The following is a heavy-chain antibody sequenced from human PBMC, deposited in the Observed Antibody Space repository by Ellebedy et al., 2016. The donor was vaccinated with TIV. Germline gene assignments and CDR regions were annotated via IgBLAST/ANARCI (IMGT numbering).Heavy chain of an antibody. CDR2: ITNTGSHT. J-gene: IGHJ4*02. Sequence: PGGSLRLSCAASGFIFGDYYMSWVRQAPGRGLEWVSYITNTGSHTYYADSVKGRFTVARDDAKNSVFLQMNSLRAEDTAVYYCARDTSGQTIDYWGQGTLVTVSS. V-gene: IGHV3-11*04. CDR1: GFIFGDYY. D-gene: IGHD5-12*01. CDR3: ARDTSGQTIDY.